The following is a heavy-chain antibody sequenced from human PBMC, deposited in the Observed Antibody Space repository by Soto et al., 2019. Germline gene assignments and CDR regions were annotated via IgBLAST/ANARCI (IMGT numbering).Heavy chain of an antibody. J-gene: IGHJ3*02. CDR2: IYSRGSA. Sequence: PSETLSLTCAVSGDSFTSYYWSYIRQHPGKGLEWIGYIYSRGSANYNPSLKSRVTLSIDTSKNQISLTLNSVTAADTAVYFCARVGKTRNNDAFDIWGQGTIVAVSS. V-gene: IGHV4-59*01. CDR1: GDSFTSYY. CDR3: ARVGKTRNNDAFDI.